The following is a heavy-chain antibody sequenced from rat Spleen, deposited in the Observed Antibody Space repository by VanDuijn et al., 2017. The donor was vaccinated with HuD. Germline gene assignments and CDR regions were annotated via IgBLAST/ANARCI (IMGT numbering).Heavy chain of an antibody. CDR2: ISYDGSNT. Sequence: EVQLVESGGGLVQPGRSMKLSCAASGFTFSNYYMAWVRQAPTKSLEWVATISYDGSNTYYRDSVKCLFTNSRGNVKSTLYLQMDSLRSEDTATYYCGRTSLQWFRMDAWGQGTSLTVSS. CDR1: GFTFSNYY. V-gene: IGHV5-7*01. D-gene: IGHD1-1*01. CDR3: GRTSLQWFRMDA. J-gene: IGHJ4*01.